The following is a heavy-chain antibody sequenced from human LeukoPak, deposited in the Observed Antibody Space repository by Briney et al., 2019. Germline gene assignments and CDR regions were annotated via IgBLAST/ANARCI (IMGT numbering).Heavy chain of an antibody. J-gene: IGHJ4*02. Sequence: SGGSLRLSCAASGFTFDDYAMHWVRQAPGKGLEWVSGISWNSGSIGYADSVKGRFTISRDNSKNTLYLQMNSLRAEDTAVYYCARDDGYCSSTSCYEGDYWGQGTLVTVSS. D-gene: IGHD2-2*01. CDR3: ARDDGYCSSTSCYEGDY. V-gene: IGHV3-9*01. CDR1: GFTFDDYA. CDR2: ISWNSGSI.